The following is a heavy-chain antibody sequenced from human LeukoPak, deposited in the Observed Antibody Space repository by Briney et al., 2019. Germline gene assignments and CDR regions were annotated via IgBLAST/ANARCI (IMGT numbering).Heavy chain of an antibody. CDR2: ISSSASTI. J-gene: IGHJ4*02. Sequence: PGGSLRLSCAASGFTFSDYYMSWIRQAPGKGLEWVSYISSSASTIYYADSVKGRFTISRDNAKNSLYLQMNSLRAEDTAVYYCARDFPLRFLEWSLIDYWGQGTLVTVSS. D-gene: IGHD3-3*01. CDR3: ARDFPLRFLEWSLIDY. CDR1: GFTFSDYY. V-gene: IGHV3-11*04.